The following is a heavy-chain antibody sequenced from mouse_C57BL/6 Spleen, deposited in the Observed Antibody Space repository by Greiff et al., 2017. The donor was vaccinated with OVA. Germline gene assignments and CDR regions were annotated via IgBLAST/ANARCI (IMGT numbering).Heavy chain of an antibody. Sequence: EVQVVESGGGLVKPGGSLKLSCAASGFTFSSYAMSWVRQTPEKRLEWVATISDGGSCTYYPDNVKGRFTISRDNAKNNLYLQMSHLKSEDTAMYYCARERGSSGGFAYWGQGTLVTVSA. CDR1: GFTFSSYA. V-gene: IGHV5-4*01. J-gene: IGHJ3*01. CDR3: ARERGSSGGFAY. CDR2: ISDGGSCT. D-gene: IGHD1-1*01.